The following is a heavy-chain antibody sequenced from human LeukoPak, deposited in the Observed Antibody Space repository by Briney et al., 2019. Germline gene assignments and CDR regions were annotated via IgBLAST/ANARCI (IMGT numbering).Heavy chain of an antibody. CDR2: IYHSGST. Sequence: SETLSLTCTVSGGSISSGGYYWSWIRQPPGKGLEWIGYIYHSGSTYYNPSFKSRVTISVDRSKNQFSLKLSSVTAADTAVYYCARYSNWGGGYLPEYFDLWGRGTLVTVSS. J-gene: IGHJ2*01. CDR3: ARYSNWGGGYLPEYFDL. D-gene: IGHD7-27*01. CDR1: GGSISSGGYY. V-gene: IGHV4-30-2*02.